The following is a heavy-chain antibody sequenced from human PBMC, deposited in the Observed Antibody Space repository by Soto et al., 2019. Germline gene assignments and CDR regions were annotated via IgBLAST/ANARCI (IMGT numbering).Heavy chain of an antibody. V-gene: IGHV3-23*01. J-gene: IGHJ4*02. Sequence: GGSLRLSCAASGFTYDSYAMSWVRQAPGKGLEWVSGINSGGTVAHYADSVKGRFAISRDNSKNTLSLEMNSLRADYTGLYYCAISTGGFGGLFVVPSDYWGQGTLVTVSS. CDR3: AISTGGFGGLFVVPSDY. D-gene: IGHD3-16*01. CDR1: GFTYDSYA. CDR2: INSGGTVA.